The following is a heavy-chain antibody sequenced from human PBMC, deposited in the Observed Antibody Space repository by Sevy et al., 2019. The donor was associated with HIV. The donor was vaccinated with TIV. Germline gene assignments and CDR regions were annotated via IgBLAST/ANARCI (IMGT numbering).Heavy chain of an antibody. CDR3: ARGSWYYYYGMDA. Sequence: GGSLRLSCAASGFSFSSYSMNWVSQAPGKGLEWVSYMSGSDGTIYYADSVKGRFTMSRDNAKNSLFLQMNSLRDEDTAVYYCARGSWYYYYGMDAWGQGTTVTVSS. CDR1: GFSFSSYS. D-gene: IGHD6-13*01. J-gene: IGHJ6*02. CDR2: MSGSDGTI. V-gene: IGHV3-48*02.